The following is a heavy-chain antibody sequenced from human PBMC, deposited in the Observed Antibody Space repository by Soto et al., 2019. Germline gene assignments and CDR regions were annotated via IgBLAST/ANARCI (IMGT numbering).Heavy chain of an antibody. CDR2: IGTAGDT. D-gene: IGHD6-13*01. CDR3: ARDPSSSWERGGMAV. Sequence: EVQLVESGGGLVQPGGSLSLSCAASGFTFSSYDMHWVRQATGKGLEWVSAIGTAGDTYYPGSVKGRFTISRENAKNSLDLQMNSLRAGDTVVDYCARDPSSSWERGGMAVWDQGTTVTVSS. J-gene: IGHJ6*02. CDR1: GFTFSSYD. V-gene: IGHV3-13*04.